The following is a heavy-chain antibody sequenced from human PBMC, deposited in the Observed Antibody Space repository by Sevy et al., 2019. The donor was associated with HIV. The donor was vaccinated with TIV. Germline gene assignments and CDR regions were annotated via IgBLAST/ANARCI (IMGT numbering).Heavy chain of an antibody. CDR3: AREGSGYSYGYEVRGYFDY. J-gene: IGHJ4*02. CDR1: GFTFSNYW. D-gene: IGHD5-18*01. CDR2: INSDGTGT. Sequence: GGSLRLSCAASGFTFSNYWMHWVRQAPGKGLVWVSRINSDGTGTSYAYSVKGRFTISRDNAKNTLYLQMNSLRAEDTAVYYCAREGSGYSYGYEVRGYFDYWGQGTLVTVSS. V-gene: IGHV3-74*01.